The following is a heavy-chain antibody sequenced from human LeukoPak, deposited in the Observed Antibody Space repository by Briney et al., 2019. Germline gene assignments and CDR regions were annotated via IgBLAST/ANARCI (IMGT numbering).Heavy chain of an antibody. CDR1: GFTFSSYA. J-gene: IGHJ4*02. V-gene: IGHV3-23*01. Sequence: GGSLRLSCAASGFTFSSYAMSWVRQAPGKGLEWVSTLSGVGGGTNYGDSVKGRFTISRDNSKNTVYLQMNSLRAEDTAVYYCTQVHDTSGYYYHFDSWGQGTLATVSS. D-gene: IGHD3-22*01. CDR2: LSGVGGGT. CDR3: TQVHDTSGYYYHFDS.